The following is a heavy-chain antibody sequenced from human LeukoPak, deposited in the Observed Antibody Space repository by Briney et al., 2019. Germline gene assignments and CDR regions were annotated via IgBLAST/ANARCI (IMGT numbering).Heavy chain of an antibody. Sequence: SETLSLTCTVSGGSIKNDYWNWIPQPAGKGLEWIGRIHTSGRTNYNPSLKSRLTMSVDTSKNQFSLRLTSVTAADTAVYYCARDGGSGWYDYWGQGILVTVSS. CDR3: ARDGGSGWYDY. J-gene: IGHJ4*02. D-gene: IGHD6-19*01. CDR1: GGSIKNDY. CDR2: IHTSGRT. V-gene: IGHV4-4*07.